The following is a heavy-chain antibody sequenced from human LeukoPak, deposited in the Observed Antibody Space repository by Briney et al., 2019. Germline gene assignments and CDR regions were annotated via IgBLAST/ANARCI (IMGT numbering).Heavy chain of an antibody. CDR2: ISGSGGST. D-gene: IGHD3/OR15-3a*01. CDR1: GFTVETHF. V-gene: IGHV3-23*01. J-gene: IGHJ4*02. Sequence: GGSLRLSCAASGFTVETHFMSWVRQAPGKGLECVSSISGSGGSTNHADSVKGRFTISRDNSKNTLYLQMNSLRAEDTAVYYCAKVWTAYSDDYFDYWGQGTLVTVSS. CDR3: AKVWTAYSDDYFDY.